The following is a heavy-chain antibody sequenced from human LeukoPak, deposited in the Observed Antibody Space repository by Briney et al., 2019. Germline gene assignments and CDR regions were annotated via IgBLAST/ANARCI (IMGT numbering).Heavy chain of an antibody. CDR2: ISSSSSYM. CDR1: GSRLTSYN. V-gene: IGHV3-21*04. CDR3: AKDIRRFGEFLFDY. Sequence: GGSLRLSCAASGSRLTSYNLNWVRQAPGKGLEWVSSISSSSSYMHYADSVKGRFTISRDNSKNTLYLQMNSLRAEDAAVYYCAKDIRRFGEFLFDYWGQGTLVTVSS. J-gene: IGHJ4*02. D-gene: IGHD3-10*01.